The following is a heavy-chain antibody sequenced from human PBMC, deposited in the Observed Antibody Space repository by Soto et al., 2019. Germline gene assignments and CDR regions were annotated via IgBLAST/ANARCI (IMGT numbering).Heavy chain of an antibody. V-gene: IGHV1-58*02. Sequence: QMQLVQSGPEVKKPGTSVKVSCKASGFTFTSSAMQWVRQARGQRLEWIGWIVVGSGNTNYAQKFQERVTITRDMSTSTDYMELSSLRSEDTAVYYCAAVFPYYYDSSGYYFNGMDVWGQGTTVTVSS. CDR2: IVVGSGNT. D-gene: IGHD3-22*01. CDR3: AAVFPYYYDSSGYYFNGMDV. J-gene: IGHJ6*02. CDR1: GFTFTSSA.